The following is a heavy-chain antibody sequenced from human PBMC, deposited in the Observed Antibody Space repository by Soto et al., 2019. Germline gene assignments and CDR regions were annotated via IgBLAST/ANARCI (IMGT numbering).Heavy chain of an antibody. D-gene: IGHD2-15*01. J-gene: IGHJ5*02. Sequence: PGGSLRLSCAASGFTFSSYGMHWVRQAPGKGLEWVAVIWYDGSNKYYADSVKGRFTISRDNSKNTLYLQMNSLRAEDTAVYYCARDRSRLAGGKSPGSVWFDPWGQGTLVTVSS. CDR2: IWYDGSNK. CDR3: ARDRSRLAGGKSPGSVWFDP. CDR1: GFTFSSYG. V-gene: IGHV3-33*01.